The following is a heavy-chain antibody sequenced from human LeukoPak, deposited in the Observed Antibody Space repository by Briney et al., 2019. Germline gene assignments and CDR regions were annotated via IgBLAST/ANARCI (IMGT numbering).Heavy chain of an antibody. V-gene: IGHV3-21*01. Sequence: PGGSLRLSCAASAFTLSSYSMNWVRQAPGKGLEWVSSISSSGSYIYYADSGKGRFTISRDNAKNSVPLQMNSLRAEDTAVYYCARGSGVQVWSSLDYWGQGTLVSVSS. CDR1: AFTLSSYS. D-gene: IGHD5-18*01. CDR3: ARGSGVQVWSSLDY. J-gene: IGHJ4*02. CDR2: ISSSGSYI.